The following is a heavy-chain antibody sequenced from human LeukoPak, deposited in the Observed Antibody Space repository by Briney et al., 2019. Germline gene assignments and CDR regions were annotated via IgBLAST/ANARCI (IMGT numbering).Heavy chain of an antibody. J-gene: IGHJ4*02. CDR3: ARTREGLFDY. CDR2: ILYSGST. V-gene: IGHV4-59*01. CDR1: GASISSYY. Sequence: SETLSLTCTVSGASISSYYWSWIRQPPGKGLEWIGYILYSGSTNYYPSLKSRVTITVDTSKNQFSLKLTSVTAADTAVYYCARTREGLFDYWGQGTLVTVSS. D-gene: IGHD1-26*01.